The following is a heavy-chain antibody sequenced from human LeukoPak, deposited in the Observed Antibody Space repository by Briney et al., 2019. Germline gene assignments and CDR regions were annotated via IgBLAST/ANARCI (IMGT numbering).Heavy chain of an antibody. CDR1: GFTFSSYE. V-gene: IGHV3-48*03. CDR3: AKARGGYYLSGDY. D-gene: IGHD3-22*01. J-gene: IGHJ4*02. CDR2: ISSSGSTI. Sequence: GGSLRLSCAASGFTFSSYEMNWVRQAPGKGLEWVSYISSSGSTIYYADSVKGRFTISRDNSKNTLYLQMNSLRAEDTAVYYCAKARGGYYLSGDYWGQGTLVTVSS.